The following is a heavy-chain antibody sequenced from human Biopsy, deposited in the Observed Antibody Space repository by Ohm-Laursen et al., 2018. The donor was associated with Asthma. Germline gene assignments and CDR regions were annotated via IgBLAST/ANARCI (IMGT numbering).Heavy chain of an antibody. CDR3: ARKAGSCISRTCYSLDF. Sequence: SSVKVSCKSLGGTFNTYVIGWVRQAPGPGPEWMGGINSVFGTTTYPQKFPDRVTITADDSTSTVYMELSSLRSEDTAVYYCARKAGSCISRTCYSLDFWGQGTLVTVSS. CDR1: GGTFNTYV. D-gene: IGHD2-2*01. V-gene: IGHV1-69*01. CDR2: INSVFGTT. J-gene: IGHJ4*02.